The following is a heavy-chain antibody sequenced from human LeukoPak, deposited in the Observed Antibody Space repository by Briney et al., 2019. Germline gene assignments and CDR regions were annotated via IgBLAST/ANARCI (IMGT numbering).Heavy chain of an antibody. J-gene: IGHJ4*02. Sequence: GGSLRLSCAASGLTLSSFWMHWVRQAPGKGLEWVSRIDGDGSGTSYADSVKGRFTISRDNSKNTLYLQMNNLRAEDTAVYYCARIPRNWGQGTLVTVSS. D-gene: IGHD2-2*02. CDR1: GLTLSSFW. CDR3: ARIPRN. V-gene: IGHV3-74*01. CDR2: IDGDGSGT.